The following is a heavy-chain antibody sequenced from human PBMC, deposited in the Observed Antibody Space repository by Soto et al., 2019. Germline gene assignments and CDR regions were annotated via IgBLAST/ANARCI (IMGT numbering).Heavy chain of an antibody. CDR1: GFTFSNAW. J-gene: IGHJ6*02. CDR3: TTGRSYYYYGMDV. CDR2: IKSKTDGGTT. Sequence: PGGSLRLSCAASGFTFSNAWMNWVRQAPGKGLEWVGRIKSKTDGGTTDYAAPVKGRFTISRDDSKNTLYLQMNSLKTEDTAVYYCTTGRSYYYYGMDVWGQGTTVTVSS. V-gene: IGHV3-15*07.